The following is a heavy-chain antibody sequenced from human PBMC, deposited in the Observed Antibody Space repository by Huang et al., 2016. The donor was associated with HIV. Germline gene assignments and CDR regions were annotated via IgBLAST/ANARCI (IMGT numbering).Heavy chain of an antibody. CDR1: GYAFTKYG. D-gene: IGHD3-22*01. V-gene: IGHV1-18*01. CDR2: TSAYDGNT. CDR3: ARDSYSSRGRGAFDI. Sequence: QVQLVQSGAEVKKPGASVKVSCKASGYAFTKYGFSWVRQAPGQGLEWMGWTSAYDGNTEYAQKLQDRVNMTTDTSTSTAYMELRSLRSDDTALYFCARDSYSSRGRGAFDIWGQGTMVTVSS. J-gene: IGHJ3*02.